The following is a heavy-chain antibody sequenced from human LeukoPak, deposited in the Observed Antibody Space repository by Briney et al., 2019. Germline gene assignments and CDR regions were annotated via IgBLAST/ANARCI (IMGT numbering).Heavy chain of an antibody. J-gene: IGHJ3*02. D-gene: IGHD1-1*01. V-gene: IGHV4-38-2*02. CDR2: IYHSGST. CDR1: GYSISSGYY. Sequence: PSETLSLTCTVSGYSISSGYYWGWIRQPPGKGLEWIGSIYHSGSTYYNPSLKSRVTISVDTSKNQFSLKLSSVTAADTAVYYCARKLQGTTHDAFDIWGQGTMVTVSS. CDR3: ARKLQGTTHDAFDI.